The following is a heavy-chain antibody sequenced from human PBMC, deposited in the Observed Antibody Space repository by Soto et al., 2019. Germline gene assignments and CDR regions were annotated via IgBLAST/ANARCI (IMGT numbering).Heavy chain of an antibody. CDR3: ARTRVGFHTYYGMDV. CDR2: MWYDGSEK. J-gene: IGHJ6*02. CDR1: GFTFSTYS. D-gene: IGHD4-17*01. V-gene: IGHV3-33*01. Sequence: QVQLEESGGGVVQPGRSLSLACLASGFTFSTYSMHWVCRAPGKGLEWVAGMWYDGSEKYYSGSVKGRVTIFKDTSKNTLYLQLSSLRAEDTAVYYCARTRVGFHTYYGMDVWGQGTAVTVSS.